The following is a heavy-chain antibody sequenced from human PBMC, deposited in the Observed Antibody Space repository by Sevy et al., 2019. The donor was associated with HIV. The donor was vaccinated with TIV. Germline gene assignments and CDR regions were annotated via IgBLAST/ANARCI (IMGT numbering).Heavy chain of an antibody. CDR2: IRSKANSYAK. Sequence: GGSLRLSCAASGFIFSGSAMHWVRQASGKGLEWVGRIRSKANSYAKAYAASVKGRFTISRDDSKNTAFLQMNSLTTEDTAVYYCTALESSRGSDYWGQGTLVTVSS. CDR3: TALESSRGSDY. CDR1: GFIFSGSA. D-gene: IGHD6-13*01. J-gene: IGHJ4*02. V-gene: IGHV3-73*01.